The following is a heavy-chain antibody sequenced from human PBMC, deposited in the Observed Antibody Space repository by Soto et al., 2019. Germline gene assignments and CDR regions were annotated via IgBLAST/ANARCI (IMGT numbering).Heavy chain of an antibody. V-gene: IGHV1-18*01. D-gene: IGHD2-2*01. CDR1: GYTFSNFG. CDR2: ISGYNGDT. J-gene: IGHJ6*02. CDR3: AKNGQPAYYYYGLDV. Sequence: ASVKVSCKASGYTFSNFGISWVRQAPGEGLEWMGWISGYNGDTNYAQKFQDRVSMTIDTSTGTAYMELRSLTSDDTAIYYCAKNGQPAYYYYGLDVWGQGTTVTVSS.